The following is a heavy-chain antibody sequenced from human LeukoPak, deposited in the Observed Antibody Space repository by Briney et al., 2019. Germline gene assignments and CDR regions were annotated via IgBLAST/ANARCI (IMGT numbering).Heavy chain of an antibody. CDR1: GFTFSSYW. D-gene: IGHD3-3*01. CDR3: ARGVSLYYDFWSGYRYYFDY. CDR2: IKQDGSEK. J-gene: IGHJ4*02. Sequence: GGSLRLSCAAFGFTFSSYWMSWVRQAPGKGLEWVANIKQDGSEKYYVDSVKGRFTISRDNAKNSLYLQMNSLRAEDTAVYYCARGVSLYYDFWSGYRYYFDYWGQGTLVTVSS. V-gene: IGHV3-7*01.